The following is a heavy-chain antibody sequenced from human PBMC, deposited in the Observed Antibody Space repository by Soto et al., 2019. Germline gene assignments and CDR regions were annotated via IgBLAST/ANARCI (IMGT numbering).Heavy chain of an antibody. D-gene: IGHD6-19*01. J-gene: IGHJ6*02. V-gene: IGHV3-23*01. CDR2: ISGSISGT. CDR1: GFHFGAYA. Sequence: PGGSLRLSCEAYGFHFGAYAISWVRQAPGKGLKWVSGISGSISGTYYTDSVKGRFTISRDNSKNTVYLQMNSLRGEDTALYYRSKDRSENFWVYYYAMDVWGQGTAVTVS. CDR3: SKDRSENFWVYYYAMDV.